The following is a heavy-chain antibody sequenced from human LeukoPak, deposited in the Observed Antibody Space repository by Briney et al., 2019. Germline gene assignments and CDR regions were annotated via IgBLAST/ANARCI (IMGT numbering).Heavy chain of an antibody. CDR1: GFTFSSYV. CDR3: ARSKNSVHYYDSSGYYFRLDAFDI. CDR2: ISYDGSNE. Sequence: GGSLRLSCAASGFTFSSYVMHWVRQAPGKGLEWVAIISYDGSNEYYADSVKGRFTISRDNSKNTLYLQMNSLRAADTAVYYCARSKNSVHYYDSSGYYFRLDAFDIWGQGTMVTVSS. D-gene: IGHD3-22*01. J-gene: IGHJ3*02. V-gene: IGHV3-30*04.